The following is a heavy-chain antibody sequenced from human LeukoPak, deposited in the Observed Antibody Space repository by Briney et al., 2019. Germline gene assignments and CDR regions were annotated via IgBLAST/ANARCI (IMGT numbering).Heavy chain of an antibody. Sequence: GGSLRLSCAASGFSFSIHWMSWVRQAPGQGLEWVANINQDGSAEYYVDSVQGRFTISRDNAKNSLYLQMNSLRAEDTAVYYCARYPGYDSFWGQGTLVTVSS. CDR1: GFSFSIHW. V-gene: IGHV3-7*01. CDR2: INQDGSAE. CDR3: ARYPGYDSF. J-gene: IGHJ4*02. D-gene: IGHD5-12*01.